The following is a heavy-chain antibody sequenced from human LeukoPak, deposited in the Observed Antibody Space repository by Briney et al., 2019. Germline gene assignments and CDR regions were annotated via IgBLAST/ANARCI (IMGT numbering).Heavy chain of an antibody. CDR1: GFTFSSYE. V-gene: IGHV3-48*03. J-gene: IGHJ4*02. Sequence: GGSLRLSCAASGFTFSSYEMNWVRQAPGKGLECVSYISSSGSTIYYADSVKGRFTISRDNAKNSLYLQMNSLRAEDTAVYYCARGSYILTGYFDYWGQGTLVTVSS. CDR2: ISSSGSTI. CDR3: ARGSYILTGYFDY. D-gene: IGHD3-9*01.